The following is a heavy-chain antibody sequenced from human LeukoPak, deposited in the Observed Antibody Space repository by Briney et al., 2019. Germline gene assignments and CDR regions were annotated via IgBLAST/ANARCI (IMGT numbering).Heavy chain of an antibody. CDR1: GGSVSSGSYY. CDR3: ARESPQLGLDY. J-gene: IGHJ4*02. Sequence: PSETLSLTCTVSGGSVSSGSYYWSWIRQPPGKGLEWIGYIYYSGSTNYNPSLKSRVTISVNTSKNQFSLKLSSVTAADTAVYYCARESPQLGLDYWGQGTLVTVSS. D-gene: IGHD1-1*01. V-gene: IGHV4-61*01. CDR2: IYYSGST.